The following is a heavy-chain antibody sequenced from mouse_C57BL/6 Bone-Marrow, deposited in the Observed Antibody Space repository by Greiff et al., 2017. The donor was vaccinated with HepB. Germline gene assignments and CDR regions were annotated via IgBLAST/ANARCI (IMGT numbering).Heavy chain of an antibody. Sequence: EVQVVESGGDLVKPGGSLKLSCAASGFTFSSYGMSWVRQTPDKRLEWVATISSGGSYTYYPDSVKGRFTISRDNAKNTLYLQMSSLKSEDTAMYYCARHWGSRDYWGQGTTLTVSS. CDR2: ISSGGSYT. CDR1: GFTFSSYG. D-gene: IGHD1-1*01. CDR3: ARHWGSRDY. V-gene: IGHV5-6*01. J-gene: IGHJ2*01.